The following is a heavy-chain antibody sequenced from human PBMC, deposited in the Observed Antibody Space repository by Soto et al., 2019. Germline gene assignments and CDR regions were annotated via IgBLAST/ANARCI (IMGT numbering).Heavy chain of an antibody. CDR3: ARGRGYCSGGSCYGFDY. Sequence: QVQLEQSGAEVKKPGSSVKVSCKASGGTFSSYAISWVRQAPGQGLEWMGGIIPIFGTANYAQKFQGRVTITADESTSTAYMELSSLRSEDTAVYYCARGRGYCSGGSCYGFDYWGQGTLVTVSS. D-gene: IGHD2-15*01. V-gene: IGHV1-69*01. CDR1: GGTFSSYA. CDR2: IIPIFGTA. J-gene: IGHJ4*02.